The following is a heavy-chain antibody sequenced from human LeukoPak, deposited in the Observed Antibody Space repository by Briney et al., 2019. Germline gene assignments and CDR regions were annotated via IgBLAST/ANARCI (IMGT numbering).Heavy chain of an antibody. Sequence: ASVKVSCKASGYTFTGYYMHWVRQAPGQGLEWMGRINPNSGGTNYAQKFQGRVTMTRDTSISTAYMELSRLRSDDTAVYYCARKAEAGTWLLDPWGQGTLVTVSS. V-gene: IGHV1-2*06. CDR1: GYTFTGYY. CDR2: INPNSGGT. J-gene: IGHJ5*02. D-gene: IGHD6-19*01. CDR3: ARKAEAGTWLLDP.